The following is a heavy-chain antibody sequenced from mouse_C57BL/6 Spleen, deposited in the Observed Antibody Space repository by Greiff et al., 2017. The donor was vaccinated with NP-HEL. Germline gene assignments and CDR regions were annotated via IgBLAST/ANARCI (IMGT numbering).Heavy chain of an antibody. CDR3: ARGSSSWYFDV. Sequence: VQLQQPGAELVRPGSSVKLSCKASGYTFTSYWMHWVKQRPIQGLEWIGNIDPSDSETHYNQKFKDKATLTVDKSSSTAYMQLSSLTSEDSAVYYCARGSSSWYFDVWGTGTTVTVSS. CDR2: IDPSDSET. CDR1: GYTFTSYW. D-gene: IGHD1-1*01. J-gene: IGHJ1*03. V-gene: IGHV1-52*01.